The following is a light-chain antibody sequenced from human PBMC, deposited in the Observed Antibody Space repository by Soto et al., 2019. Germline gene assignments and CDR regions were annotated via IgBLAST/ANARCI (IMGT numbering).Light chain of an antibody. CDR3: CSYAGSYSWV. V-gene: IGLV2-11*01. CDR1: SSDVGAYNY. Sequence: QSALTQPRSVSGSPGQSITISCTGTSSDVGAYNYVSWYQHHPGKAPKVMIYDVSERPSGVPDRFSGSKSDNKASLTISGLQAEDEADYYCCSYAGSYSWVFGGGTQVTVL. CDR2: DVS. J-gene: IGLJ3*02.